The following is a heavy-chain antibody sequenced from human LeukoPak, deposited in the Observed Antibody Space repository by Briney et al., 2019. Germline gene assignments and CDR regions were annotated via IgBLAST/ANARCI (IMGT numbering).Heavy chain of an antibody. V-gene: IGHV4-59*01. CDR1: GGSISSYY. Sequence: SETLSLTCTVSGGSISSYYWSWIRQPPGKGLEWIGYIYHSGSTNYDPSLKSRVTISVDTSKNQFSLKLSSVTAADTAVYYCARLSPLTGAYYYMDVWGKGTTVTVSS. CDR3: ARLSPLTGAYYYMDV. D-gene: IGHD7-27*01. J-gene: IGHJ6*03. CDR2: IYHSGST.